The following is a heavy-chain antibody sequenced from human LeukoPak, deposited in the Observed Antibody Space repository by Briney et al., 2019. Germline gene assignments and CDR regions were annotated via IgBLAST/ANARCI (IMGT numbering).Heavy chain of an antibody. D-gene: IGHD1-26*01. CDR2: IYYSGST. Sequence: SETLSLTCTVSGVSVSSGSCYWRWIRQPPGKGLEWIWYIYYSGSTNYNPSLKSRVTISVDTSKNQFSLKLSSVTAADTAVYYCASRKSGSYFPSIDYWGQGTLVTVSS. V-gene: IGHV4-61*01. CDR3: ASRKSGSYFPSIDY. J-gene: IGHJ4*02. CDR1: GVSVSSGSCY.